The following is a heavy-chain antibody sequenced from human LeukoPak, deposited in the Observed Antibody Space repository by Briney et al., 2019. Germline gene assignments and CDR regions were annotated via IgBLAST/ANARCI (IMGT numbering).Heavy chain of an antibody. CDR2: ISGSGGSI. V-gene: IGHV3-23*01. CDR3: AKHPIVGATGNFDY. Sequence: GGSLRLACAASGFTFSNYAMSWVRQAPGKGLEWVSDISGSGGSIYYADSVKGRFTISRDNSKDTLALQMNSLRAEDTAVYYCAKHPIVGATGNFDYWGQGTLVTVSS. J-gene: IGHJ4*02. CDR1: GFTFSNYA. D-gene: IGHD1-26*01.